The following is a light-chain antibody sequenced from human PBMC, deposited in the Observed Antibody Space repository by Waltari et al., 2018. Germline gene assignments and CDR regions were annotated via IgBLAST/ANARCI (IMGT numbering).Light chain of an antibody. CDR3: SSYTSSSSVV. V-gene: IGLV2-14*01. CDR2: DVR. CDR1: RSDVGGYNY. Sequence: QSALTQPASVSGSPGQSITISCTGTRSDVGGYNYVPWYQQHPGKAPKLMIYDVRKRPSGVSNRFSGSKSGNTASLTISGLQAEDEADYYCSSYTSSSSVVFGGGTKLTVL. J-gene: IGLJ2*01.